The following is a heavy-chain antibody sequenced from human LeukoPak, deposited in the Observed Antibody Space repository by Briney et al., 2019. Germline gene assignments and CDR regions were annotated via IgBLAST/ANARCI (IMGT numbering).Heavy chain of an antibody. CDR2: IYSGGST. D-gene: IGHD1-26*01. CDR1: GFTVSSKY. V-gene: IGHV3-53*01. J-gene: IGHJ4*02. Sequence: GGSLRLSCAASGFTVSSKYMSWVRQAPGKGLEWVSVIYSGGSTYYADSVKGRFTISRDNSKNTLYLQMNSLRADDTAVYYCAKDPRGSYGPSHFDYWGQGTLVTVSS. CDR3: AKDPRGSYGPSHFDY.